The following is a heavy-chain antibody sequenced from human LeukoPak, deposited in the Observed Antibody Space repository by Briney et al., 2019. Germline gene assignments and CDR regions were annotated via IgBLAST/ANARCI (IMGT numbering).Heavy chain of an antibody. CDR2: IYHSGST. CDR1: GGSISSSNW. V-gene: IGHV4-4*02. J-gene: IGHJ4*02. CDR3: ARRPSFGDTYYDILTGYYNPPYYFDY. Sequence: SGTLSLTCAVSGGSISSSNWWSWVRRPPGKGLEWIGEIYHSGSTNYNPSLKSRVTISVDKSKNQFSLKLSSVTAADTAVYYCARRPSFGDTYYDILTGYYNPPYYFDYWAREPWSPSPQ. D-gene: IGHD3-9*01.